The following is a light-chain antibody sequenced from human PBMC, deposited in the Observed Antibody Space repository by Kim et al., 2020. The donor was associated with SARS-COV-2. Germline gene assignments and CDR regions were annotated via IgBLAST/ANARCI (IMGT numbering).Light chain of an antibody. Sequence: SPGERATRSCRASQSLSTNYLAWYQQTPGQAPRLLIYGASSRATGIPDRFSGSGSGADFTLTISRLEPEDFAVYYCQQYGSSPRTFGQGTKVDIK. J-gene: IGKJ1*01. CDR2: GAS. CDR3: QQYGSSPRT. CDR1: QSLSTNY. V-gene: IGKV3-20*01.